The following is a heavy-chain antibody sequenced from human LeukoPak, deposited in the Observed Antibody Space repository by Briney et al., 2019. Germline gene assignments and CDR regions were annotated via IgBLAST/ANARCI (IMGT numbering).Heavy chain of an antibody. CDR2: ICDSGNT. CDR1: GVTLSSYD. D-gene: IGHD2-21*01. V-gene: IGHV3-23*01. Sequence: GESLRLSCAASGVTLSSYDMSWIRQPPGKGLEWVSTICDSGNTYHAASLKGRFTISMDSSKNTLFLQMNSLRPEDTAVYYCAKAPVTPWRGAYCFPFGYGRQGTRVIVS. J-gene: IGHJ4*02. CDR3: AKAPVTPWRGAYCFPFGY.